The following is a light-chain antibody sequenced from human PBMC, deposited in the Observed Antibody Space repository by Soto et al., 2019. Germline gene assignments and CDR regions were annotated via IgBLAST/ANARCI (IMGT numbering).Light chain of an antibody. J-gene: IGLJ2*01. CDR2: DVS. V-gene: IGLV2-14*01. Sequence: QSVLTQPASVSGSPGQSITISCTGTSSDVGGYNYVSWYQQHPGKAPKLMIYDVSNRPSGVSNRFSGSKSGNTASLSISGLQAEDEGHYYCNSYTSSSTLVVFGGGTKVTVL. CDR1: SSDVGGYNY. CDR3: NSYTSSSTLVV.